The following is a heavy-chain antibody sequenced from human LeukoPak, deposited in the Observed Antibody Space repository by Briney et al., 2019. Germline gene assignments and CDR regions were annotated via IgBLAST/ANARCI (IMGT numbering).Heavy chain of an antibody. CDR1: GYTFAGYY. Sequence: SSVNVSCKASGYTFAGYYLHWVRQAPGQGVAWMGWINPNSSSTNYAQKFQGRVTMTRDTSISTAYMELSRLRSDDTAVYHCARDPNWNDVSRNFDYWGQGTLVTVSS. CDR2: INPNSSST. V-gene: IGHV1-2*02. J-gene: IGHJ4*02. D-gene: IGHD1-1*01. CDR3: ARDPNWNDVSRNFDY.